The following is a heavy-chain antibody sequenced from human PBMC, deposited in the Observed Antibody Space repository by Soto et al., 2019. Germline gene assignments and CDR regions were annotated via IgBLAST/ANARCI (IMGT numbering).Heavy chain of an antibody. CDR3: ARSYGDYVTGYYYNDMDV. J-gene: IGHJ6*02. CDR2: IYPGNSDT. V-gene: IGHV5-51*01. Sequence: GESLKISCKGSGYTFTNYWIGWVRQMPGKGLEWMGIIYPGNSDTRYSPSFQGQVTVSADKSISTTYLQWSSLRASDTAMYYCARSYGDYVTGYYYNDMDVWGQGTTVTVSS. CDR1: GYTFTNYW. D-gene: IGHD4-17*01.